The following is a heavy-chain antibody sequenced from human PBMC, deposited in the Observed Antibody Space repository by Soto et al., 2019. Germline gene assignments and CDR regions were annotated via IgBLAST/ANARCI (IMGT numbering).Heavy chain of an antibody. CDR3: ARVVGAFYCDY. CDR2: IIPIFGTT. J-gene: IGHJ4*02. CDR1: GGTFSTYA. Sequence: QVQLVQSGAEVKKPGSSVKVSCKASGGTFSTYAITWVRQAPGQGLEWLGGIIPIFGTTDYARKFQGRVTITAAESTSTVFIDLSSLTSEDTAVYYCARVVGAFYCDYWGQGTLVTVSS. D-gene: IGHD1-26*01. V-gene: IGHV1-69*01.